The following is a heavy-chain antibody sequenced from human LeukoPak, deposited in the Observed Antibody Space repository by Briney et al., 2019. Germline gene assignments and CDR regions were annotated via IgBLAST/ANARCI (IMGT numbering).Heavy chain of an antibody. CDR1: GGSIGSGGYY. CDR3: VRDKGLRYGYSLLDY. Sequence: SETLSLTCTVSGGSIGSGGYYWSWIRQHPGKGLEWIGYIYYSGNIYSNPSLKSRVTISVDTSKNQFSLELSSVTAADTAVYYCVRDKGLRYGYSLLDYWGQGTLVTVSS. J-gene: IGHJ4*02. V-gene: IGHV4-31*03. D-gene: IGHD5-24*01. CDR2: IYYSGNI.